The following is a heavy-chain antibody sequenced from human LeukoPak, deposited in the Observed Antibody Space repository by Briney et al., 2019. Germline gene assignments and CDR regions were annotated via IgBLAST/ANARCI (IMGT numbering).Heavy chain of an antibody. Sequence: GSSVKVSCKTSGGTFSSYAISWVRQAPGQGLEWMGGIIPIFGTANYAQKFQGRVTITADESTSTAYMELSSLRSEDTAVYYCARGGSYGEWAFDIWGQGTMVTVSS. J-gene: IGHJ3*02. CDR1: GGTFSSYA. V-gene: IGHV1-69*01. CDR3: ARGGSYGEWAFDI. CDR2: IIPIFGTA. D-gene: IGHD5-18*01.